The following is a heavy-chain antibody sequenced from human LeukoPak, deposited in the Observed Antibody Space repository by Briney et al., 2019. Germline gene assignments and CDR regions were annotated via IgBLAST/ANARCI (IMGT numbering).Heavy chain of an antibody. J-gene: IGHJ4*02. CDR3: ARGGSQFDH. CDR2: MYYTGST. CDR1: GDSVTNNNYY. D-gene: IGHD5-12*01. Sequence: SETLSLTCTVSGDSVTNNNYYWGWIRQPPGKGLEWIGGMYYTGSTFYNPSLRSRVTISLDTSKNQFSLKLASVTAADTAVYYCARGGSQFDHWGQGALVTVSS. V-gene: IGHV4-39*01.